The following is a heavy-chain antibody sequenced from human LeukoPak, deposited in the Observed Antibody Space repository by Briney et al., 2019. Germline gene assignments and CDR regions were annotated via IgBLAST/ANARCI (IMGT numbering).Heavy chain of an antibody. CDR2: ISSSSSTI. CDR3: ARSLSNWNSPYYFDY. CDR1: GFTFSSYS. J-gene: IGHJ4*02. D-gene: IGHD1-7*01. Sequence: GGSLGLSCAASGFTFSSYSMNWVRQAPGKGLEWVSYISSSSSTIYYADSVKGRFTISRDNAKNLLYLQMNSLRAEDTAVYYCARSLSNWNSPYYFDYWGQGTLVTVSS. V-gene: IGHV3-48*04.